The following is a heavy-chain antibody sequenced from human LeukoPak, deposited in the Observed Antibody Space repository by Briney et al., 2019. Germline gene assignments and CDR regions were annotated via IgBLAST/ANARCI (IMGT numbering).Heavy chain of an antibody. CDR1: GFTFNQYW. CDR2: LKTDRSRT. V-gene: IGHV3-74*01. CDR3: SRDHPGSNSLDY. Sequence: GGSLRLSCAASGFTFNQYWMHWVRQAPGAGLEWVSRLKTDRSRTNYADSVKGRFTISRDNARNTVYLQMNSLRAEDTAVYYCSRDHPGSNSLDYWGQGTLVTVSS. J-gene: IGHJ4*02. D-gene: IGHD4-11*01.